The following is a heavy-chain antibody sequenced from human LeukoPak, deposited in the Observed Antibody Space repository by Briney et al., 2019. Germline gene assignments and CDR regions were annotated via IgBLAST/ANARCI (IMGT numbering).Heavy chain of an antibody. CDR3: ARLNSGTLDAFDI. J-gene: IGHJ3*02. Sequence: LGESLKISGKGSGYSFTSYWISWVRQMPGKGLEWMGRIDPSASYTNYSPSFQGHVTISADKSISTAYLQWSSLKASDTAMYYCARLNSGTLDAFDIWGQGTMVTVSS. V-gene: IGHV5-10-1*01. D-gene: IGHD6-13*01. CDR1: GYSFTSYW. CDR2: IDPSASYT.